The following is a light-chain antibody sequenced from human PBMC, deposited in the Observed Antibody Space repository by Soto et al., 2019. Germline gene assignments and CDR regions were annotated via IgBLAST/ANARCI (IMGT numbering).Light chain of an antibody. CDR1: QSGTSY. Sequence: IVLTQSPATLPLSPGERATLCCRASQSGTSYLSWYQQKHGQAHRXXLXDASTRATGIPARFSGSVSGTEFTLTISSLHSEECAVYYCQQYKKWCTFGQGTRWIS. J-gene: IGKJ1*01. CDR2: DAS. CDR3: QQYKKWCT. V-gene: IGKV3-15*01.